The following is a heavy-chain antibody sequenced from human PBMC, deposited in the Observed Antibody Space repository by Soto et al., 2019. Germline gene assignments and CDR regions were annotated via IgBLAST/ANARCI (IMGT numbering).Heavy chain of an antibody. CDR2: IYYSGST. D-gene: IGHD3-16*01. Sequence: SETLSLTCTVSGGSISSGDYYWSWIRQPPGKGLEWIGYIYYSGSTYYNPSLKSRVTISVDTSKNQFSLKLSSVTAADTAVYYCARNRIEYYDYIWGSYGAFDIWGQGTMVTVSS. CDR1: GGSISSGDYY. V-gene: IGHV4-30-4*01. CDR3: ARNRIEYYDYIWGSYGAFDI. J-gene: IGHJ3*02.